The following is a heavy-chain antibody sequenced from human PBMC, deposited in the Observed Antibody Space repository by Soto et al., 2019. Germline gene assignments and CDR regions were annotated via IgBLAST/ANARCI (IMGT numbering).Heavy chain of an antibody. D-gene: IGHD6-6*01. CDR3: ARTRVYSSSSAPSDY. Sequence: GASVKVSCKASGYTFTSYDINWLRQSAGQGLEWMGWMNPNSGNTGYAQKFQGRVTMTRNTSISTAYMELSSLRSEDTAVYYCARTRVYSSSSAPSDYWGQGTLVTVSS. J-gene: IGHJ4*02. CDR2: MNPNSGNT. V-gene: IGHV1-8*01. CDR1: GYTFTSYD.